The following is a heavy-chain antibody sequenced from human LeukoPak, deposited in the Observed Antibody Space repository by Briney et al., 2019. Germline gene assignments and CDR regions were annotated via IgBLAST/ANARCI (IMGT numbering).Heavy chain of an antibody. CDR2: IIPILGIA. V-gene: IGHV1-69*04. CDR1: GGTFSSYA. CDR3: ARLVLGELSLNWFDP. D-gene: IGHD3-16*02. J-gene: IGHJ5*02. Sequence: SVKVSCKASGGTFSSYAISWVRQAPGQGLEWMGRIIPILGIANYAQKFQGRVTITADKSTSTAYMELSSLRSEDTAVYYCARLVLGELSLNWFDPWGQGTLSPSPQ.